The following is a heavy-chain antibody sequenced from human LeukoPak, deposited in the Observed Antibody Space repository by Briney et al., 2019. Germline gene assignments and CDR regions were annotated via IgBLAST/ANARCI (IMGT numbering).Heavy chain of an antibody. Sequence: SETLSLTCAVYGGSFSSYYWSWIRQPPGKGLEWIGEINHSGSTNYNPSLKSRVTISVDTSKNQVSLKLSSVTVADTAVYYCARGRGYIVVVPAATAYFQHWGQGTLVTVSS. CDR3: ARGRGYIVVVPAATAYFQH. J-gene: IGHJ1*01. V-gene: IGHV4-34*01. CDR1: GGSFSSYY. CDR2: INHSGST. D-gene: IGHD2-2*01.